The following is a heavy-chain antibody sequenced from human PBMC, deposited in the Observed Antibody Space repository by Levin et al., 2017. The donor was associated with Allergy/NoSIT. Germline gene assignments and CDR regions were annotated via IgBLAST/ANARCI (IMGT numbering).Heavy chain of an antibody. D-gene: IGHD5-24*01. CDR1: GFNFFNYW. Sequence: GESLKISCAASGFNFFNYWMHWVRQAPGKGLEWVSRISSDGISSDYADSVRGRFSVSRDNAKNILYLHMNSLRAEDTAIYYCVRPRWLHSKWTQNNWFDPWGQGTLVTVSS. J-gene: IGHJ5*02. V-gene: IGHV3-74*01. CDR3: VRPRWLHSKWTQNNWFDP. CDR2: ISSDGISS.